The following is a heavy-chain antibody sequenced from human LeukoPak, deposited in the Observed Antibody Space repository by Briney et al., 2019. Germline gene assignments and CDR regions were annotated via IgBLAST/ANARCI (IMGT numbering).Heavy chain of an antibody. CDR1: GGSFSGYY. J-gene: IGHJ4*02. V-gene: IGHV4-34*03. CDR3: WLEKVVAAYFDS. D-gene: IGHD2-15*01. CDR2: INHSGST. Sequence: SETLSLTCAVYGGSFSGYYWSWIRQPPGKGLEWIGEINHSGSTNYNPFLKSRVTISVDTSKNQFSLKMTSMTAADTAIYYCWLEKVVAAYFDSWGQGTLVTVSS.